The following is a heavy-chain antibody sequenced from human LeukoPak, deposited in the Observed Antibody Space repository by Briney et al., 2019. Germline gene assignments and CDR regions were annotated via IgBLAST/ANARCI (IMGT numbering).Heavy chain of an antibody. CDR2: IWYDGSNK. CDR3: ARVSVQTRYFDY. J-gene: IGHJ4*02. CDR1: GFTFSSYG. V-gene: IGHV3-33*01. D-gene: IGHD3-16*02. Sequence: GGSLRLSCAASGFTFSSYGMHWVRQAPGKGLEWVAVIWYDGSNKYYADSVKGRFTISRDNSKNTLYLQMNSLRAEDTAVYYCARVSVQTRYFDYWGQGTLVTVSS.